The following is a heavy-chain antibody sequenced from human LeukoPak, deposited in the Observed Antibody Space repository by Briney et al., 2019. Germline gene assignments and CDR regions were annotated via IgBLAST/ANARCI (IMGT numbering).Heavy chain of an antibody. D-gene: IGHD1-7*01. CDR3: ARGLWGRNYEDWYFDL. V-gene: IGHV1-46*01. CDR1: GNSFSSYY. J-gene: IGHJ2*01. Sequence: ASVKVSCKAPGNSFSSYYMHWVRQAPGQGLEWMGIINPSGVDTNYAEKFQGRVTMTRDTSTNTVYIKLSSLRSEDTAVYYCARGLWGRNYEDWYFDLWGRGTLVTVSS. CDR2: INPSGVDT.